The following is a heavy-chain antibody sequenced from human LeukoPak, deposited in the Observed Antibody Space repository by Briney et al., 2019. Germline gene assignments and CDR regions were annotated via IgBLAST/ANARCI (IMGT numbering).Heavy chain of an antibody. D-gene: IGHD6-6*01. V-gene: IGHV4-4*07. Sequence: SETLSLTCTVSGGYISSHYWSWIRQPAGKGLEWIGRIYTSGSTNYNPSLKSRVTMSLDTSKNQFSLKLSSVTAAETAVYYCARDVPASIATYYFDYWGQGTLVTVSS. J-gene: IGHJ4*02. CDR1: GGYISSHY. CDR2: IYTSGST. CDR3: ARDVPASIATYYFDY.